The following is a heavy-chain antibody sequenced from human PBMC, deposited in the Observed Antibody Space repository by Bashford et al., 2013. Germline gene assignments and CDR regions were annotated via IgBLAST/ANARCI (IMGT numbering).Heavy chain of an antibody. Sequence: ASVKVSCKASGYTFIDYFIHWVRQAPGQGLEWMGWINPYNGETLYAPKFQGRVALTTDTSTTTAYMELKSLRSGDTAVYYCARDAVFWSGYNVFDSWGQGTLVTVSS. CDR3: ARDAVFWSGYNVFDS. CDR1: GYTFIDYF. V-gene: IGHV1-18*04. CDR2: INPYNGET. J-gene: IGHJ4*02. D-gene: IGHD3-3*01.